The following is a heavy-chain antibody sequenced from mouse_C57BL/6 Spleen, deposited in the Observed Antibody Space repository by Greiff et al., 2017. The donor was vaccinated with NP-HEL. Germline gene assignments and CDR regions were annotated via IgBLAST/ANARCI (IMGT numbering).Heavy chain of an antibody. CDR2: ISYDGSN. CDR1: GYSITSGYY. CDR3: ANYYDYAWFAY. V-gene: IGHV3-6*01. J-gene: IGHJ3*01. Sequence: EVKLVESGPGLVKPSQSLSLTCSVTGYSITSGYYWNWIRQFPGNKLEWMGYISYDGSNNYNPSLKNRISITRDTSKNQFFLKLNSVTTEDTATYYCANYYDYAWFAYWGQGTLVTVSA. D-gene: IGHD2-4*01.